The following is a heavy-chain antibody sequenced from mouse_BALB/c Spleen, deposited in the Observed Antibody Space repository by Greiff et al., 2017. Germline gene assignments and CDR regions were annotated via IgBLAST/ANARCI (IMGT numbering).Heavy chain of an antibody. V-gene: IGHV3-2*02. D-gene: IGHD2-3*01. CDR1: GYSITSDYA. CDR2: ISYSGST. J-gene: IGHJ4*01. CDR3: ARGGWLLRDYAMDY. Sequence: EVKLQESGPGLVKPSQSLSLTCTVTGYSITSDYAWNWIRQFPGNKLEWMGYISYSGSTSYNPSLKSRISITRDTSKNQFFLQLNSVTTEDTATYYCARGGWLLRDYAMDYWGQGTSVTVSS.